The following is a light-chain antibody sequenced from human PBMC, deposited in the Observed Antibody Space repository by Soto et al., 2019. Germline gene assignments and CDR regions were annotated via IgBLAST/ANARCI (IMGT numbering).Light chain of an antibody. CDR2: EVT. Sequence: QSVLTQPPSASGSLGQSVTISCTGTASDVGVYNYVSWYQQHPGKAPKLMIYEVTKRPSGVPDRFSGSKSGNTASLTVSGLQAEDEADYYCSSYAGSSNVFGTGTKVTVL. CDR1: ASDVGVYNY. J-gene: IGLJ1*01. CDR3: SSYAGSSNV. V-gene: IGLV2-8*01.